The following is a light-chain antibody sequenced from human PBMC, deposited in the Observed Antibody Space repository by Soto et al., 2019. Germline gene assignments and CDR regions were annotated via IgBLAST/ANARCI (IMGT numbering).Light chain of an antibody. Sequence: DVQMTQSPSSLSASIGDTVTISCRASQDIRSHLAWFQLKPGKAPKSLIHTASILQSGVPSKFSGGGSDSHFTLTIHSLQPEDFATYYCQQYNSFPPTFGGGTEVEI. CDR3: QQYNSFPPT. J-gene: IGKJ4*01. CDR2: TAS. CDR1: QDIRSH. V-gene: IGKV1-16*02.